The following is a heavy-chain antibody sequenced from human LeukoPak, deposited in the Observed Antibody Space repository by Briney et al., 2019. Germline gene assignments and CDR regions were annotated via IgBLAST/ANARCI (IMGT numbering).Heavy chain of an antibody. CDR2: ISGRGGST. D-gene: IGHD4-17*01. J-gene: IGHJ3*02. Sequence: RGSLSLSCAASGFTFSSYAISWVRQAPGQGLEWVSTISGRGGSTYYTDSVKGRFTISRDNSKNTLYLQMNSLRAEDTAVYYCAKTNYGDLEDAFDIWGQGTMVTVSS. CDR3: AKTNYGDLEDAFDI. CDR1: GFTFSSYA. V-gene: IGHV3-23*01.